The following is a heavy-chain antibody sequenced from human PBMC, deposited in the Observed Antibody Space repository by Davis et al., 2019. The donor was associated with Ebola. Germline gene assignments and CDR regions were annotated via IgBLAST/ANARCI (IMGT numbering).Heavy chain of an antibody. CDR2: VSGSGDST. D-gene: IGHD1-1*01. Sequence: GESLKISCAASGFTFSDYYMNWVRQAPGRGLEWVSGVSGSGDSTYYADSVKGRFTISRDNSKNTLYLQMSSLRAEDTAVYYCAKVNEGKWSRLPFDCWGQGTLVTVSS. V-gene: IGHV3-23*01. CDR1: GFTFSDYY. J-gene: IGHJ4*02. CDR3: AKVNEGKWSRLPFDC.